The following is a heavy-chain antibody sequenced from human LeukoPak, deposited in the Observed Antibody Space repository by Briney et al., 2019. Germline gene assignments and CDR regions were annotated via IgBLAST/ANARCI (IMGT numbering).Heavy chain of an antibody. V-gene: IGHV3-43*02. CDR1: GFTFDDYA. Sequence: GGSLRLSCAASGFTFDDYAMHWVRQAPGMGLEWVSLISGDSDYTYYADSVKGRFTVSRDNSKNSLYLQMNTLRTEDNALYYCAKGHGSRTGDFEYWGQGTLVTVSS. CDR3: AKGHGSRTGDFEY. CDR2: ISGDSDYT. D-gene: IGHD3-10*01. J-gene: IGHJ4*02.